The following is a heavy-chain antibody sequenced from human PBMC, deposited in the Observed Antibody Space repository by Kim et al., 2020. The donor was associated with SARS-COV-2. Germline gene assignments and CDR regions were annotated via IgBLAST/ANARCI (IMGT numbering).Heavy chain of an antibody. J-gene: IGHJ6*03. D-gene: IGHD4-17*01. CDR3: AREGRYDYGGNVSSYYYYYYMDV. V-gene: IGHV7-4-1*02. CDR1: GYTFTSYA. Sequence: ASVKVSCKASGYTFTSYAMNWVRQAPGQGLEWMGWINTNTGNPTYAQGFTGRFVFSLDTSVSTAYLQISSLKAEDTAVYYCAREGRYDYGGNVSSYYYYYYMDVWGKGTTVTVSS. CDR2: INTNTGNP.